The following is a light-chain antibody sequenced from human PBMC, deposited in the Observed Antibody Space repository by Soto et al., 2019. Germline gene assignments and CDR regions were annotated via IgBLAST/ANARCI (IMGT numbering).Light chain of an antibody. CDR1: SSDVGGYN. CDR3: AAWDDSLNGPV. V-gene: IGLV1-44*01. CDR2: TTN. J-gene: IGLJ2*01. Sequence: QSVLTQSASVSGSPGQSITISCTGTSSDVGGYNYVSWYQQHPGKAPKLLIYTTNQRPSGVPDRFSGSKSGTSASLSISGLQSEDEADYYCAAWDDSLNGPVFGGGTKLTVL.